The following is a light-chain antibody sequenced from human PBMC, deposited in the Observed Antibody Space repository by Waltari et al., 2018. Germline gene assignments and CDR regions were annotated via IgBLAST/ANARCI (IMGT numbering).Light chain of an antibody. J-gene: IGKJ2*02. V-gene: IGKV3-15*01. CDR2: AAS. CDR3: QQYNTWPPST. CDR1: QSVSSN. Sequence: EIVMMQSPAALSVSPGERATLSCRASQSVSSNLAWYQHKPGHPPRLLISAASTRATGVPARFSGSGSGTEFSLTISSLQSEDSAIYYCQQYNTWPPSTFGQGTKLEIK.